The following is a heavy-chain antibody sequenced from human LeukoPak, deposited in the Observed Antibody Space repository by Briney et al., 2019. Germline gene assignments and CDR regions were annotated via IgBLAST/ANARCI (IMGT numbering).Heavy chain of an antibody. CDR2: IYHSGST. V-gene: IGHV4-38-2*02. J-gene: IGHJ4*02. CDR3: ARGGSYDY. Sequence: SETLSLTCTVSGYSISSGYYWGWIRQPPGKGLEWIGSIYHSGSTYYNPSLKGRVTISVDTSKNQFSLKLSSVTAADTAVYYCARGGSYDYWGQGTLVTVSS. D-gene: IGHD1-26*01. CDR1: GYSISSGYY.